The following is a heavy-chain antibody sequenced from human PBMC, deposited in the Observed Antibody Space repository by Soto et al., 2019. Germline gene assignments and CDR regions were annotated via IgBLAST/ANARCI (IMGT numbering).Heavy chain of an antibody. CDR1: GFTFSSYA. J-gene: IGHJ4*02. CDR3: ARAAIQNWNHLGGLVY. D-gene: IGHD1-1*01. Sequence: PGGSLRLSCAASGFTFSSYAMHWVRQAPGKGLEWVAVISYDGSNKYYADSVKGRFTISRDNSKNTLYLQMNSLRAEDTAVYYCARAAIQNWNHLGGLVYWGQGTLVTVSS. CDR2: ISYDGSNK. V-gene: IGHV3-30-3*01.